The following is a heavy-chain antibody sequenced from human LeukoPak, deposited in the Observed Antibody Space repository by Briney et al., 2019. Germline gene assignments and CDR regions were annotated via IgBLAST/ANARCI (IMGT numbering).Heavy chain of an antibody. V-gene: IGHV4-39*01. CDR3: ARLSSYGAYCGGDCYSFFDY. J-gene: IGHJ4*02. CDR1: GGSISSSSYY. Sequence: SETLSLTCTVSGGSISSSSYYWGWIRQPPGKELEWIVSIYYSGSTYYNPSLKSRVTISVDTSKNQFSLKLSSVTAADTAVYYCARLSSYGAYCGGDCYSFFDYWGQGTLVTVSS. CDR2: IYYSGST. D-gene: IGHD2-21*02.